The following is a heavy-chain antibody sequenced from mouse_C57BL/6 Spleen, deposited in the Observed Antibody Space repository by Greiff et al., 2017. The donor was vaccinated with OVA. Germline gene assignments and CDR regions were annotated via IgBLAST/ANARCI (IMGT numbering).Heavy chain of an antibody. Sequence: LQQSGAELVRPGASVTLSCKASGYTFTDYEMHWVKQTPVHGLEWIGAIDPETGGTAYNQKFKGKAILTADKSSSTAYMELRSLTSEDSAVYYCTRFITTVVAFDYWGQGTTLTVSS. V-gene: IGHV1-15*01. CDR2: IDPETGGT. D-gene: IGHD1-1*01. CDR3: TRFITTVVAFDY. J-gene: IGHJ2*01. CDR1: GYTFTDYE.